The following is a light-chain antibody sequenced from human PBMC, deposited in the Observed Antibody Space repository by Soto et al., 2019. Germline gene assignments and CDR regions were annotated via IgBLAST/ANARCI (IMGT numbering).Light chain of an antibody. CDR2: DVS. CDR3: SSYTSSSTVV. Sequence: QSVLTQPAFVSGSPGQSITISCTGTSSDVGGYNYVSWYQQHPGQAPKLMIYDVSNRPSGVSNRFSGSKSGNTASLTISGLQAEDEADYYCSSYTSSSTVVFGGGTKLTVL. CDR1: SSDVGGYNY. V-gene: IGLV2-14*01. J-gene: IGLJ2*01.